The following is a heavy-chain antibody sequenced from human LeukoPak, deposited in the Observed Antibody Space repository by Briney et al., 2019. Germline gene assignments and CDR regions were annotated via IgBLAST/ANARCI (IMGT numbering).Heavy chain of an antibody. CDR1: GVSISSYY. J-gene: IGHJ4*02. CDR3: ARHGGSYSFDY. Sequence: PSETLSLTCTVSGVSISSYYWSWIRQPPGKGLEWIGYIYYSGSTNYNPSLKSRVTISVDTSKNQFSLKLRSVTAADTAVYYCARHGGSYSFDYWGQGTLVTVSS. D-gene: IGHD1-26*01. V-gene: IGHV4-59*08. CDR2: IYYSGST.